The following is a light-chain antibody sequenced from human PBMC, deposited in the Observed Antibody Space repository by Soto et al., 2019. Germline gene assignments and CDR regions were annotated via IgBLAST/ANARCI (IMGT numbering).Light chain of an antibody. V-gene: IGKV4-1*01. CDR1: QSVFYSSNNKDY. Sequence: DIVMTQSPDSLAVSLGERASINCKSSQSVFYSSNNKDYLAWYQQKPGHPPKLLIYWASARESGVPERFSGSGSGTEFTLTISSLQAEDVAVYYCQQYYSTPITFGQGTRVEIK. J-gene: IGKJ5*01. CDR3: QQYYSTPIT. CDR2: WAS.